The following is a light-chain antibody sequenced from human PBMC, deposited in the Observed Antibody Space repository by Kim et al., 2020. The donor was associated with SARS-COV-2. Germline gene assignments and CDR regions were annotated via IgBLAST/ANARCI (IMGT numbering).Light chain of an antibody. V-gene: IGLV3-19*01. J-gene: IGLJ3*02. CDR1: RLRKYP. Sequence: LGQTVRITCLGDRLRKYPAGWYQQKPGQAPILVLHDKNNVRPSGVPDRFSGSNSGNTAFLTITGAQVEDEAAYYCGSRDNNGPGVFGGGTQLTVL. CDR3: GSRDNNGPGV. CDR2: DKN.